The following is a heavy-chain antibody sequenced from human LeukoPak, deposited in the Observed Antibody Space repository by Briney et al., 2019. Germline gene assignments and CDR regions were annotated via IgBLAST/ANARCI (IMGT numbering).Heavy chain of an antibody. Sequence: GGSLRLSCAASGFSFRSYAMNWVRLTPGKGLEWVSSINSYSDHLNYADPVKGRFTISRDNAENSLFLQMNSLTAEDTAVYYCARDGVSEQFVLSHSYMDVWGKGTTVTVSS. D-gene: IGHD2-8*01. CDR3: ARDGVSEQFVLSHSYMDV. J-gene: IGHJ6*03. V-gene: IGHV3-21*06. CDR2: INSYSDHL. CDR1: GFSFRSYA.